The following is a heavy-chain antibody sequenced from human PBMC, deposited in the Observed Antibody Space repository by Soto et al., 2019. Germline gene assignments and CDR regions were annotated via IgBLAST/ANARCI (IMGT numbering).Heavy chain of an antibody. D-gene: IGHD3-10*01. J-gene: IGHJ4*02. CDR2: IYYSGST. CDR3: ARVTYYYGSGSHEFAY. Sequence: PSETLSLTCTVSGGSISSYYWSWIRQPPGKGLEWIGYIYYSGSTNYNPSLKSRVTISVDTSKNQFSLKLSSVTAADTAVYYCARVTYYYGSGSHEFAYWGQGTLVTVSS. CDR1: GGSISSYY. V-gene: IGHV4-59*12.